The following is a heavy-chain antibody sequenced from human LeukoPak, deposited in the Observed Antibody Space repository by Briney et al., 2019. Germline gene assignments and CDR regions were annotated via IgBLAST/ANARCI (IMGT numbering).Heavy chain of an antibody. CDR3: ARSRSGYSHPLAY. J-gene: IGHJ4*02. D-gene: IGHD3-22*01. CDR1: GGSISSGGYY. CDR2: IYYSGST. Sequence: PSQTLSLTCTVSGGSISSGGYYWSWIRQHPGKGLEWIGYIYYSGSTSYNPSLKSRVTISVDTSKNQFSLKLSSVTAADTAVYYCARSRSGYSHPLAYWGQGTLVTVPS. V-gene: IGHV4-31*03.